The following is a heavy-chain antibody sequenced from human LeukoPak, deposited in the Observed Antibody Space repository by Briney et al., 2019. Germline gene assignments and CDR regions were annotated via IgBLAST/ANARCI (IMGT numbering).Heavy chain of an antibody. Sequence: SETLSLTCAVYGGSFSGYYWSWIRQPPGKGLEWIGEINHSGSTNYNPSLKSRVTVSVDTSKNQFSLKLSSVTAADTAVYYCARTNSDGSGTYHKNHYYGMDVGGKGTTVTVSS. CDR2: INHSGST. D-gene: IGHD3-10*01. V-gene: IGHV4-34*01. J-gene: IGHJ6*04. CDR1: GGSFSGYY. CDR3: ARTNSDGSGTYHKNHYYGMDV.